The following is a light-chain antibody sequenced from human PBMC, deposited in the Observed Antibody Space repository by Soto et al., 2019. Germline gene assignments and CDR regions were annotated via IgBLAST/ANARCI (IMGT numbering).Light chain of an antibody. J-gene: IGLJ1*01. CDR1: SSDVGVHHY. Sequence: QSALTQPASVSGSPGQSITISCTGTSSDVGVHHYVSWYQQHPGKAPKVIIYEVSDRPAGVSDRFSGSKSDNTASLTISGLQADDEADYYCSSYSSSSTLYVFGTGTKLTVL. CDR2: EVS. CDR3: SSYSSSSTLYV. V-gene: IGLV2-14*01.